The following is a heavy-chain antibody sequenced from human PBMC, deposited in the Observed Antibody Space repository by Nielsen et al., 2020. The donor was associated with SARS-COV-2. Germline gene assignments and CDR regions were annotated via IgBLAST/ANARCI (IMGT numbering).Heavy chain of an antibody. V-gene: IGHV6-1*01. CDR1: GDSLSRYSVA. D-gene: IGHD2-2*01. Sequence: SQSLTLTCVISGDSLSRYSVAWNWIRQSPSRGLECLGRIYYRYKWVYEYSSSVRSRIAIAPDTSKNQFSPYLHSVTSEDTAMYYCTRDPAYYHGMDVWGRGTTVTVSS. CDR2: IYYRYKWVY. J-gene: IGHJ6*04. CDR3: TRDPAYYHGMDV.